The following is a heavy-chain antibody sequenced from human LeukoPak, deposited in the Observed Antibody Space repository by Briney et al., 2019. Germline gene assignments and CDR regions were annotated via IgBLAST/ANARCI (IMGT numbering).Heavy chain of an antibody. Sequence: GGSLRLSCAVSGFTFSSYGMNWVRQAPGRGLEWVSYITGSSSTKYYADSVKGRFTISRDNSKNTLYLQMNGLRAEDTAIYYCAKDRDDYGDYAFDYWGQGALVTVSS. CDR3: AKDRDDYGDYAFDY. CDR1: GFTFSSYG. D-gene: IGHD4-17*01. V-gene: IGHV3-48*01. CDR2: ITGSSSTK. J-gene: IGHJ4*02.